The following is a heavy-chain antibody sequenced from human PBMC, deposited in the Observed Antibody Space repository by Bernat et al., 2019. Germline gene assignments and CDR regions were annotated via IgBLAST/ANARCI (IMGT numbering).Heavy chain of an antibody. CDR2: ISSSSYI. CDR3: ARLFYGDYQIYYYYYYYYMDV. CDR1: GFTFSSYS. Sequence: EVQLVESGGGLVKPGGSLRLSCAASGFTFSSYSMNWVRQAPGKGLEWVSSISSSSYIYYADSVKGRFTISRDNSKNTLYLQMNSLRAEDTAVYYCARLFYGDYQIYYYYYYYYMDVWGKGTTVTVSS. J-gene: IGHJ6*03. D-gene: IGHD4-17*01. V-gene: IGHV3-21*04.